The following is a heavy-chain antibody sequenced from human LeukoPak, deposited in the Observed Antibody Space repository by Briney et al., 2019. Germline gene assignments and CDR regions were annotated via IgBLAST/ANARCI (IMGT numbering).Heavy chain of an antibody. Sequence: SETLSLTCTVSGGPISSSSYYWGWIRQPPGKGLQWIGEIYHSGSASYNPSLKSRVTIAVDMSRNQFSLKLTSLIAADTAVYYCARVVDTAPYYFDYWGQGILVTVSS. CDR3: ARVVDTAPYYFDY. J-gene: IGHJ4*02. CDR1: GGPISSSSYY. CDR2: IYHSGSA. V-gene: IGHV4-39*07. D-gene: IGHD5-18*01.